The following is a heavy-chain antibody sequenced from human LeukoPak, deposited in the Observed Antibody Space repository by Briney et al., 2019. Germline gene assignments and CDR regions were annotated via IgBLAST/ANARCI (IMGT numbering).Heavy chain of an antibody. Sequence: GASVKVSCKASGGTFSSYAISWVRQAPGQGLEWMGRINPNSGGTNYAQKFQGRVTMTRDTSISTAYMELSRLRSDDTAVYYCARESQYSSSLPWDYWGQGTLVTVSS. CDR1: GGTFSSYA. CDR2: INPNSGGT. CDR3: ARESQYSSSLPWDY. V-gene: IGHV1-2*06. D-gene: IGHD6-6*01. J-gene: IGHJ4*02.